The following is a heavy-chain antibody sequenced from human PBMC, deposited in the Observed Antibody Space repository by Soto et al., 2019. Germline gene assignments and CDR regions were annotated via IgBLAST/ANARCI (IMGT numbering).Heavy chain of an antibody. V-gene: IGHV2-5*02. CDR3: AHNPPQDSGAFDI. CDR2: LYWDDDN. J-gene: IGHJ3*02. D-gene: IGHD6-19*01. CDR1: GFSLRTTGVG. Sequence: GLTLVNPTQSLTLTCTFSGFSLRTTGVGVGCIRQPPGKALEWLALLYWDDDNRYNPSLKSRLTLTKDTSKSQVVLTLTNVDPADTATYYCAHNPPQDSGAFDIWGQGTMVTVSS.